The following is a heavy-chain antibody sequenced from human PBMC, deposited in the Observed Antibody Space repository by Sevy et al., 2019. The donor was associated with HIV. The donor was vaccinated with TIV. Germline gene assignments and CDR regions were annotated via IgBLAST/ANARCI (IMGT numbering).Heavy chain of an antibody. CDR3: ARHWGVTRPFDP. CDR1: GDSISTYY. CDR2: IYYSGNT. Sequence: SETLSLTCSVFGDSISTYYWTWIRQPPGKGLVWIGYIYYSGNTNFNPSLKRRVTMSVGTSKNQFSLKLSSVTAADTAVYYCARHWGVTRPFDPCGQGTLVTVSS. J-gene: IGHJ5*02. V-gene: IGHV4-59*01. D-gene: IGHD4-17*01.